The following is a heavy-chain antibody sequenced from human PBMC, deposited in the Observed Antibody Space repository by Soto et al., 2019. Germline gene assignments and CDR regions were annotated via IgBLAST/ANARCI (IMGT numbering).Heavy chain of an antibody. CDR2: ISGAGAGT. D-gene: IGHD2-8*01. J-gene: IGHJ4*02. CDR3: AKPGYAQKPPQSLYYFDY. V-gene: IGHV3-23*01. CDR1: GFTFGSYA. Sequence: GSLRLSCAASGFTFGSYAMNWVRQVPGKGLEWVSTISGAGAGTYYADSVKGRFTISRDNSKNTVFLQMNSLRAEDTAVYYCAKPGYAQKPPQSLYYFDYWGQGTLVTVSS.